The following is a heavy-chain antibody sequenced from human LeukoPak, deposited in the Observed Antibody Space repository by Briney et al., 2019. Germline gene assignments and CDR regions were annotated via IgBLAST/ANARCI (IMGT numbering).Heavy chain of an antibody. J-gene: IGHJ3*02. CDR3: AKDSYYDFWSGYSIDDAFDI. Sequence: GGSLRLSCAASGFTFSDYYMSWIRQAPGKGLEWVSYISSSGSTIYYADSVKGRFTISRDNSKNTLYLQMNSLRAEDTAVYYCAKDSYYDFWSGYSIDDAFDIWGQGTMVTVSS. CDR2: ISSSGSTI. D-gene: IGHD3-3*01. V-gene: IGHV3-11*01. CDR1: GFTFSDYY.